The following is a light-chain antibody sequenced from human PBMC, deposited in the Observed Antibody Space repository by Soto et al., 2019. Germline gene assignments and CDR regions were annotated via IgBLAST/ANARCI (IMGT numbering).Light chain of an antibody. Sequence: IVLTQSPGTLSLSPGEGATLSCRTSQSVSIRHLAWYQQRPGQAPRLLIYATSDRATGTPDRFSGSGSGTDFTLTITSLEPEEFAVYYCQQYGTSWTFGQGTKVDI. CDR2: ATS. CDR1: QSVSIRH. V-gene: IGKV3-20*01. CDR3: QQYGTSWT. J-gene: IGKJ1*01.